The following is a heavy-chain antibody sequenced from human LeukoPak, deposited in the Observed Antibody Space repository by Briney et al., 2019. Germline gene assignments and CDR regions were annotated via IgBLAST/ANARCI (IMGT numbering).Heavy chain of an antibody. D-gene: IGHD1-1*01. CDR3: ARVTITGDAFDI. J-gene: IGHJ3*02. CDR1: GGSISSYY. V-gene: IGHV4-4*07. Sequence: SETLSLTFTVSGGSISSYYWSWIRQPAGKGLEWIGRIYTSGSTNYNPSLKSRVTMSVDTSKNQFSLKLSSVTAADTAVYYCARVTITGDAFDIWGQGTMVTVSS. CDR2: IYTSGST.